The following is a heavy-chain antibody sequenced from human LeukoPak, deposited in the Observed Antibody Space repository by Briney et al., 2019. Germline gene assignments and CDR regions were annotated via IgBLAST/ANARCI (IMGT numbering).Heavy chain of an antibody. Sequence: GGSLRLSCAASGFTFSSYAMSWVRQAPGKGLEWVSHTSGNGGTTYYAESVKGRFTISRDNSKNTLYVQMDSLRAEDTAVYYCAKASIKSWGFFDLWGRGILVTVSS. V-gene: IGHV3-23*01. J-gene: IGHJ2*01. D-gene: IGHD3-16*01. CDR3: AKASIKSWGFFDL. CDR2: TSGNGGTT. CDR1: GFTFSSYA.